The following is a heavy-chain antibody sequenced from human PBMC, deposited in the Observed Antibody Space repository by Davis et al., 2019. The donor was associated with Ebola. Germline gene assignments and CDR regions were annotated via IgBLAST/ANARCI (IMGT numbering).Heavy chain of an antibody. J-gene: IGHJ1*01. Sequence: MPSETLSLTCAVHGGSFSGYYWSWIRQPPGKGLEWIGEINHSGSTNYNPSLKSRVTISVDTSKNQFSLKLSSVTAADTAVYYCARANYCSGGSCYVKYFQHWGQGTLVTVSS. CDR2: INHSGST. D-gene: IGHD2-15*01. V-gene: IGHV4-34*01. CDR3: ARANYCSGGSCYVKYFQH. CDR1: GGSFSGYY.